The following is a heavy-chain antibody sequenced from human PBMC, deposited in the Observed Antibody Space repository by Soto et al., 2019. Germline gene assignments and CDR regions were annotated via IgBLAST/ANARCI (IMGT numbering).Heavy chain of an antibody. J-gene: IGHJ4*02. CDR2: ISYNSATM. CDR1: GFTFSSYN. CDR3: ARYGYSGYGLDY. D-gene: IGHD5-12*01. V-gene: IGHV3-48*01. Sequence: HPGGSLRLSCAASGFTFSSYNMNWVRQAPGKGLEWVSHISYNSATMYYADSVKGRFTISRDNAKNSLYLQMNSLRAEDTAVYYCARYGYSGYGLDYWGQGTLVTVSS.